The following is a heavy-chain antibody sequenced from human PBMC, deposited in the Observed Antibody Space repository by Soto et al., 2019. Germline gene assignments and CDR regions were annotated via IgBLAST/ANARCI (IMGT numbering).Heavy chain of an antibody. J-gene: IGHJ4*02. CDR1: GVSIITSSYY. CDR2: VYYSGSA. V-gene: IGHV4-39*01. CDR3: ASRGGTGSFDF. D-gene: IGHD1-1*01. Sequence: PSETLSLTCIVSGVSIITSSYYWGWIRQPPGKGLEWIGSVYYSGSAYYSSSLKSRVTISVDTSKNQFSLKLNSVTAADTAMYYCASRGGTGSFDFWGQGTLVTVSS.